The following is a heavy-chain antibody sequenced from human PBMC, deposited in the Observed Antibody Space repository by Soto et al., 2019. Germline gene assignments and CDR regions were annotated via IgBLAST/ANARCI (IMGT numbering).Heavy chain of an antibody. CDR2: ISYDGNNK. CDR3: AKEFMDWTYSYGVDV. V-gene: IGHV3-30*18. D-gene: IGHD1-7*01. Sequence: GGSLRLSCAASGFTFSIYAIHWVRQAPGKGLEWVAVISYDGNNKYYTDSVKGRFTISRDNSKNTVFLQMNSLRAEDTAVYYCAKEFMDWTYSYGVDVWGQGTTVTVSS. CDR1: GFTFSIYA. J-gene: IGHJ6*02.